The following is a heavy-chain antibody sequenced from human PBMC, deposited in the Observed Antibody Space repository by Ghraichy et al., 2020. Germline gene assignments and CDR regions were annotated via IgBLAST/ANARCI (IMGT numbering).Heavy chain of an antibody. J-gene: IGHJ5*02. CDR1: GDSVARNGVT. V-gene: IGHV6-1*01. CDR3: ARWHSGWAHLDP. D-gene: IGHD6-25*01. Sequence: SQTLSLTCAISGDSVARNGVTWNWIRQSPSRGLEWLGRTFCRSKCYSEYAESVKSRISINPDKARNQVSLQLNAVTPEDTAVYYCARWHSGWAHLDPWGQGSLVTVSS. CDR2: TFCRSKCYS.